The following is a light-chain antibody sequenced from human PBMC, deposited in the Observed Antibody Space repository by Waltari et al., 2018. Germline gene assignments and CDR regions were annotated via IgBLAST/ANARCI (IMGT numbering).Light chain of an antibody. CDR1: SSHIGRNY. J-gene: IGLJ2*01. CDR2: RDD. V-gene: IGLV1-47*01. Sequence: SVLTQPPAASGTPGQRVTISCSGSSSHIGRNYVYWYQKVPGTAPKLLINRDDQRPSGVPDRFSVSKSGTSASLAISGLRSEDEAEYYCATWDDSLGGYVVFGGGTKLTVL. CDR3: ATWDDSLGGYVV.